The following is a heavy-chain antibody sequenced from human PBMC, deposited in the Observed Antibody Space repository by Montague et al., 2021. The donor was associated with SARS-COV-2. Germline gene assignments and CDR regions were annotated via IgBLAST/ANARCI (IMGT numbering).Heavy chain of an antibody. CDR3: ARHGPFVVVTAIHGTFDI. CDR1: GGSISTYY. V-gene: IGHV4-59*08. J-gene: IGHJ3*02. CDR2: IYYSGST. Sequence: SETRSLTCTVSGGSISTYYWSWIRQPPGKGLEWIGYIYYSGSTNYNPSLKSRVTISVDTSKNQFSLKLSSVTAADTAVYYCARHGPFVVVTAIHGTFDIWGQGTMVTVSS. D-gene: IGHD2-21*02.